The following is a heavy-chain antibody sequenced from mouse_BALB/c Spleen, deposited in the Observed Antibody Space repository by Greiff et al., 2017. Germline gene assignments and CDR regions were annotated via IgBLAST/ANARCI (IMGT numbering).Heavy chain of an antibody. D-gene: IGHD2-1*01. Sequence: EVQLVESGGGLVQPGGSRKLSCAASGFTFSSFGMHWVRQAPEKGLEWVAYISSGSSTIYYADTVKGRFTISRDNPKNTLFLQMTSLRSEDTAMYYCARSRNGNYAWFAYWGQGTLVTVSA. J-gene: IGHJ3*01. V-gene: IGHV5-17*02. CDR1: GFTFSSFG. CDR3: ARSRNGNYAWFAY. CDR2: ISSGSSTI.